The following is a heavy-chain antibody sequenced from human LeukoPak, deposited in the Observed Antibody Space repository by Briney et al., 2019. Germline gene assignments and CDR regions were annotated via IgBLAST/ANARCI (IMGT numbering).Heavy chain of an antibody. V-gene: IGHV3-48*01. CDR3: AKSEANWGSDY. Sequence: GGSLRLSCAASGFTFSTYNMNWVRQAPGKGLEWVSYISSNGRTIFYVDSVKGRFTISRDNAGNSLYLQMNSLRAEDTAVYYCAKSEANWGSDYWGQGTLVTASS. D-gene: IGHD7-27*01. CDR2: ISSNGRTI. CDR1: GFTFSTYN. J-gene: IGHJ4*02.